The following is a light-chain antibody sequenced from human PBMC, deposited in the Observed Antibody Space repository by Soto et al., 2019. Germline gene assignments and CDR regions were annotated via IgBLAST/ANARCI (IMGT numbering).Light chain of an antibody. V-gene: IGKV1-33*01. J-gene: IGKJ5*01. CDR3: QQYENLPIT. CDR2: DVS. CDR1: QDISNY. Sequence: DIQMTQSPSSLSASVGARVTITCQASQDISNYLNWYQQKPGKAPKLLIYDVSSLETGVPSRFSGSGSGTDFTFTISSLQPEDIATYYCQQYENLPITFGQGTRLEIK.